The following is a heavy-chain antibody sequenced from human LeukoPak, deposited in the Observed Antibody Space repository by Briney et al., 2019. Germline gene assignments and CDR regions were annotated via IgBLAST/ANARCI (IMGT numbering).Heavy chain of an antibody. J-gene: IGHJ5*02. Sequence: GGSLRLSCAASGFTFSSYAMSGVRQAPGKGLEWVSGISGSDGSTYYADSVKGRFTISRDYSKNTLYVQMNSLRAEDTAVYYCAKARGFCSGGSCYNPFDPWGQGTLVTVSS. V-gene: IGHV3-23*01. CDR1: GFTFSSYA. D-gene: IGHD2-15*01. CDR3: AKARGFCSGGSCYNPFDP. CDR2: ISGSDGST.